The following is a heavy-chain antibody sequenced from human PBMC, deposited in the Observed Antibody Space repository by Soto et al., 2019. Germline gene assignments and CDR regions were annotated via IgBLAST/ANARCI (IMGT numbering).Heavy chain of an antibody. J-gene: IGHJ3*02. V-gene: IGHV4-59*01. D-gene: IGHD3-22*01. CDR2: IYYSGST. CDR1: GGSISSYY. Sequence: PSETLSLTCTVSGGSISSYYWSWIRLPPGKGLEWIGYIYYSGSTNYNPSLKSRVTISVDTSKNQFSLKLSSVTAADTAVYYCARGITMSAIAAFDIWGQGTMVTLS. CDR3: ARGITMSAIAAFDI.